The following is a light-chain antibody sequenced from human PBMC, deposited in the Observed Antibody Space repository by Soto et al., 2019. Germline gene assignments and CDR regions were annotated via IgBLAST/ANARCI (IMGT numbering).Light chain of an antibody. V-gene: IGKV2-30*01. J-gene: IGKJ1*01. CDR2: KVS. CDR3: MQDTYWPRT. Sequence: DVMMTQSPLSLPVTLGQPASISCRSSQSLVYSDGNNYLSWFQQRPGQSPRRLIYKVSNREAGVPDRFSGSGSGTDFTLKISRVDAEDIGVYYCMQDTYWPRTFGQGTTVEIK. CDR1: QSLVYSDGNNY.